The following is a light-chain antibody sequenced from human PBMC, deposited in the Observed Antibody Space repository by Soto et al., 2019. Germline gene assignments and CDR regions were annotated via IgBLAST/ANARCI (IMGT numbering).Light chain of an antibody. V-gene: IGKV1-12*01. CDR1: QSIASW. CDR3: QQANSFPIT. Sequence: DIQMTQSPSSLSASVGHTVTMSCRASQSIASWLAWYQQKPGKAPKLLIYTASTLQSGVPSRFRGSGSGTDFTLTISSLQPEDFATYYCQQANSFPITFGQGTRLEIK. CDR2: TAS. J-gene: IGKJ5*01.